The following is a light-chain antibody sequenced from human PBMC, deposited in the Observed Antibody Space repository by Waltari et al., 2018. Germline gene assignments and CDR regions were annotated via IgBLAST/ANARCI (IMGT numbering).Light chain of an antibody. V-gene: IGKV1-6*01. CDR2: AGS. J-gene: IGKJ2*03. Sequence: AIQMTQSPSSLSASVGDRDTITCRASQGIRNDLGCYQQKPGKAPKLLIYAGSSLQSGVPSRFSGSGSGTDFTLTISSLQPEDFATYYCLQDYNYPYSFGQGTKLEIK. CDR1: QGIRND. CDR3: LQDYNYPYS.